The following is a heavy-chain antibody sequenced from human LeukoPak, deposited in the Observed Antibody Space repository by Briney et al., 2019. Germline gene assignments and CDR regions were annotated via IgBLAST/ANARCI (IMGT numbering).Heavy chain of an antibody. CDR1: GYTFTSYD. V-gene: IGHV1-8*01. CDR3: ARGVGIAARFDY. CDR2: MNPNSGNT. Sequence: ASVKVSCKASGYTFTSYDINWVRQATGQGLEWMGWMNPNSGNTGYAQKFQGRVTMTRNTSLSTAYMELSSLRSEDTAVYYCARGVGIAARFDYWGQGTLVTVSS. D-gene: IGHD6-6*01. J-gene: IGHJ4*02.